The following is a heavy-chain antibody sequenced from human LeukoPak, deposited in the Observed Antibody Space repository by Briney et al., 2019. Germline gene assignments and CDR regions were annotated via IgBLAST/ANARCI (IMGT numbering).Heavy chain of an antibody. V-gene: IGHV1-46*01. Sequence: ASVKVSCKASGYTFTSYYMHWVRQAPGQGLEWMGIINPSGGSTSYAQKFQGRVTITADESTSTAYMELSSLRSEDTAVYYCARGLYCSGGSCYSDYYYGMDVWGQGTTVTVSS. D-gene: IGHD2-15*01. CDR2: INPSGGST. CDR3: ARGLYCSGGSCYSDYYYGMDV. CDR1: GYTFTSYY. J-gene: IGHJ6*02.